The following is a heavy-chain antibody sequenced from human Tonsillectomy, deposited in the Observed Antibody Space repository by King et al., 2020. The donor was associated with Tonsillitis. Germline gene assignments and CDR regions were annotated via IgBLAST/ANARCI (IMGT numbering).Heavy chain of an antibody. Sequence: VQLVESGGGLVQPGGSLRLSCAASGFTFSNYAMSWVRRAPGKGLEWVSIIIGSGTNTYYADSVKGRFTISRDNSKNTLYMQMNDLRAEDTAVYYCAKDLNFGAIKLWSYFDCRPQGT. V-gene: IGHV3-23*04. CDR1: GFTFSNYA. J-gene: IGHJ4*02. CDR3: AKDLNFGAIKLWSYFDC. D-gene: IGHD3-10*01. CDR2: IIGSGTNT.